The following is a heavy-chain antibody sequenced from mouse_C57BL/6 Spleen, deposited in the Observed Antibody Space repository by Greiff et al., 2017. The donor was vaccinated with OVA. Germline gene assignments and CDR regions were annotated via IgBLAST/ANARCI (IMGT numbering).Heavy chain of an antibody. Sequence: EVQLQQSGGGLVKPGGSLKLSCAASGFTFSDYGMHWVRQAPEKGLEWVAYISSGSSTIYYADTVKGRFTISRDNAKNTLFLQMTSLRSEDTAMYYCARYYGNYFDYWGQGTTLTVSS. D-gene: IGHD2-1*01. J-gene: IGHJ2*01. CDR1: GFTFSDYG. CDR2: ISSGSSTI. CDR3: ARYYGNYFDY. V-gene: IGHV5-17*01.